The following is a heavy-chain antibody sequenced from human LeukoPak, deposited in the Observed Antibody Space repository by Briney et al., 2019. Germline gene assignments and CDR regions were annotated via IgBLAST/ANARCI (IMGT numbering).Heavy chain of an antibody. V-gene: IGHV4-38-2*01. J-gene: IGHJ3*02. CDR1: GYSISSGYY. CDR2: IYHSGST. Sequence: PSETLSLTCAVSGYSISSGYYWGWIRQPPGKGLEWIGSIYHSGSTYYNPSLKSRVTISVDTSKNQFSLKLSSVTAADTAVYYCASQRVREGAFDIRGQGTMVTVSS. D-gene: IGHD3-10*01. CDR3: ASQRVREGAFDI.